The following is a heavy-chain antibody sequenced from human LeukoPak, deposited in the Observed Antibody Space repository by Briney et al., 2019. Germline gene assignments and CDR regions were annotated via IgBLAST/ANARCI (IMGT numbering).Heavy chain of an antibody. J-gene: IGHJ4*02. CDR2: ISAYNGNT. D-gene: IGHD1-20*01. Sequence: ASVKVSCKASGYTFTSYGISWVRQAPGQGLEWMGWISAYNGNTNCAQELQGRVTMTTDTSTSTAYMELRSLRSDDTAVYYCARGEGGNWNDDDSYGDYWGQGTLVTVSS. V-gene: IGHV1-18*01. CDR1: GYTFTSYG. CDR3: ARGEGGNWNDDDSYGDY.